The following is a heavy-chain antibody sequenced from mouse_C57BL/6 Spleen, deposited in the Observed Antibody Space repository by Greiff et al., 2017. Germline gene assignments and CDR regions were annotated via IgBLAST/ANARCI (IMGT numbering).Heavy chain of an antibody. D-gene: IGHD1-1*01. J-gene: IGHJ4*01. CDR2: IYIGNGYT. CDR1: GYTFTSYG. CDR3: ASYSRSDAMDG. Sequence: VQLQPSGAELVRPGSSVKLSCKTSGYTFTSYGINWVKQRPGQCLEWIGYIYIGNGYTAYNEKFKGKATLTSDTPSRTAYMQLSSLTSEDAAIYVGASYSRSDAMDGWGQGTSVTFSS. V-gene: IGHV1-58*01.